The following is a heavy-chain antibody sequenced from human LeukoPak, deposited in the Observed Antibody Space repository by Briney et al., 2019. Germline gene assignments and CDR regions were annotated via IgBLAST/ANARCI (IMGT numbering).Heavy chain of an antibody. D-gene: IGHD5-18*01. J-gene: IGHJ2*01. CDR2: ISDSGGGT. CDR3: ARDNTAMTKQTSFYWYFDL. Sequence: PGGSLRLSCAASGFTFSSYAMSWVRQAPGKGLEWVSGISDSGGGTYYADSVKGRFTISRDNSKNTLYLQMNSLRAEDTAVYYCARDNTAMTKQTSFYWYFDLWGRGTLVTVSS. CDR1: GFTFSSYA. V-gene: IGHV3-23*01.